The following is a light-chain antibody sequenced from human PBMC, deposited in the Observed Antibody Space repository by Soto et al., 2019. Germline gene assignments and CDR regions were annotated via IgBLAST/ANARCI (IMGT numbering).Light chain of an antibody. V-gene: IGKV1-12*02. Sequence: DIQLTQSPSSVSASVGDSVTITCRASQTVSSWLAWYQQRPGKAPKLLIYAASSLQGGVPSRFSGSGSGTYFTLSISSLQPEDFATYDCQQASSFPSFGQGTRLEIK. CDR1: QTVSSW. J-gene: IGKJ5*01. CDR3: QQASSFPS. CDR2: AAS.